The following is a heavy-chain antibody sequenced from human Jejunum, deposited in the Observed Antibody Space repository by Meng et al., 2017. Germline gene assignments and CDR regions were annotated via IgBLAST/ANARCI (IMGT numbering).Heavy chain of an antibody. Sequence: QLQQWGAGLLKPSETLSLTCAVYGGSFSGHYWTWIRQPPGKGLEWIGEINDSGSTHYNPSLGSRVTISVDTSKSQFSLKLISVTAADTAVYYCAKRFCPSGDCCGFDYWGRGTLVTVSS. J-gene: IGHJ4*02. V-gene: IGHV4-34*01. CDR1: GGSFSGHY. CDR2: INDSGST. CDR3: AKRFCPSGDCCGFDY. D-gene: IGHD2-21*01.